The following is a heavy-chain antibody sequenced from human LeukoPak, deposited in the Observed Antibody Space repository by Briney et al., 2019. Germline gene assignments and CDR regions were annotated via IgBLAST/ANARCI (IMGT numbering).Heavy chain of an antibody. CDR3: ASGGSDWLHYFDF. J-gene: IGHJ4*02. CDR1: GFTFSSYG. Sequence: GGSLRLSCAASGFTFSSYGMHWVRQAPGKGLEWVAFIRFDGSNTYYADSVKGRFTISRDNSKNTLYLQMNSLRAEDTALYYCASGGSDWLHYFDFWGQGTLVTVSS. V-gene: IGHV3-30*02. CDR2: IRFDGSNT. D-gene: IGHD6-19*01.